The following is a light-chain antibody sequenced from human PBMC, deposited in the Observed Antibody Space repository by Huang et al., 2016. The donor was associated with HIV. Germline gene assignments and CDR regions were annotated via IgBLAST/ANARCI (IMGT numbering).Light chain of an antibody. V-gene: IGKV1-39*01. J-gene: IGKJ3*01. Sequence: DIQMTQSPYSLSASVGDRVTITCRASQSISSFFNWYQQKPGKAPTLLIHAASNLLSGVPSRFSGSGSGTNFILSISSLQPDDFATYYCQQSYNSPLTFGPGTTVDI. CDR1: QSISSF. CDR2: AAS. CDR3: QQSYNSPLT.